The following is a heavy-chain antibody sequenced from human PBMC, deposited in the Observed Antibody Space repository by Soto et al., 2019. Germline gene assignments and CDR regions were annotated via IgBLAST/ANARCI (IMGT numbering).Heavy chain of an antibody. CDR3: ARALVPTANNWFDP. CDR2: ISSSSSYI. J-gene: IGHJ5*02. Sequence: GGSLRLSCAASGFTFSNYAMTWVRQAPGKGLEWVSCISSSSSYIYYADSVKGRFTISRDNAKNSLYLQMDSLRADDTAVYYCARALVPTANNWFDPWGQGTLVTVSS. CDR1: GFTFSNYA. V-gene: IGHV3-21*01. D-gene: IGHD2-2*01.